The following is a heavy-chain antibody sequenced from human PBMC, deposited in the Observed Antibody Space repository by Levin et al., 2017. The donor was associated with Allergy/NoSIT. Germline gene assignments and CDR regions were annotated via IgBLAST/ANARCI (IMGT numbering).Heavy chain of an antibody. CDR2: ISYDGSNK. V-gene: IGHV3-30*18. CDR1: GFTFSSYG. D-gene: IGHD2-8*01. Sequence: GGSLRLSCAASGFTFSSYGMHWVRQAPGKGLEWVAVISYDGSNKYYADSVKGRFTISRDNSKNTLYLQMNSLRAEDTAVYYCAKARMDYYYMDVWGKGTTVTVSS. CDR3: AKARMDYYYMDV. J-gene: IGHJ6*03.